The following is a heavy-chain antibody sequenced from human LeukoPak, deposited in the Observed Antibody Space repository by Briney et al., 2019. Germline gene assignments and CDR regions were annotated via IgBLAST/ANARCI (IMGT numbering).Heavy chain of an antibody. CDR1: GFTFSSYS. V-gene: IGHV3-21*01. CDR3: ARQDYDFWSGPNKNWFDP. J-gene: IGHJ5*02. CDR2: ISSSSSYI. Sequence: SGGSLRLSCAASGFTFSSYSMNWVRQAPGKGLEWVSSISSSSSYIYYADSVKGRFTISRDNAKNSLYLQMNSLRAEDTAVYYCARQDYDFWSGPNKNWFDPWGRGTLVTVSS. D-gene: IGHD3-3*01.